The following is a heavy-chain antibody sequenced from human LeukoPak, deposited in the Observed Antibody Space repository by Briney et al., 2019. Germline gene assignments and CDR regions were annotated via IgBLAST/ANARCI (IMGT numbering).Heavy chain of an antibody. Sequence: QPGGSLRLSCAASGFTFSSYAMHWVRQAPGRGLEYVSAISSNGGSTYYANSVKGRFTISRDNSKNTLYLQMGSLRAEDMAVYYCAREADSSSYYYYFDYWGQGTPVTVSS. CDR2: ISSNGGST. J-gene: IGHJ4*02. V-gene: IGHV3-64*01. CDR3: AREADSSSYYYYFDY. CDR1: GFTFSSYA. D-gene: IGHD3-22*01.